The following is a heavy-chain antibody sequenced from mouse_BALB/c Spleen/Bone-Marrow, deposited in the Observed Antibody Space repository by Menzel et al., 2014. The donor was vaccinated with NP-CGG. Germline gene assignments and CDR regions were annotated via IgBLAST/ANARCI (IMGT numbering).Heavy chain of an antibody. D-gene: IGHD2-3*01. V-gene: IGHV1-62-2*01. CDR1: GYTFTEYI. Sequence: VQLQQSGAGLVKPGASVKPSCKASGYTFTEYIIHWVKQRSGQGLEWIGWFYPGSGSIKYNEKFKDKATLTADKSSSTVYMELSRLTSEDSAVYFCARHEGGEMGFDYWGRGTTLTVSS. CDR2: FYPGSGSI. CDR3: ARHEGGEMGFDY. J-gene: IGHJ2*01.